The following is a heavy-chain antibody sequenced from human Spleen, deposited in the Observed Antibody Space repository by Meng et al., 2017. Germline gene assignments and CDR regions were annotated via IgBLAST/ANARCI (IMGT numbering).Heavy chain of an antibody. CDR3: TLSRGRYHILVWY. CDR2: ISFDGSNK. D-gene: IGHD1-26*01. J-gene: IGHJ4*02. CDR1: GFTFSGYA. V-gene: IGHV3-30*01. Sequence: GESLKISCAASGFTFSGYAMHWVRQAPGKGLEWVAVISFDGSNKYYAGSVKGRFTISRDNSKNTLYLQMNSLRAEDTAVYYCTLSRGRYHILVWYWGQGTLVTVSS.